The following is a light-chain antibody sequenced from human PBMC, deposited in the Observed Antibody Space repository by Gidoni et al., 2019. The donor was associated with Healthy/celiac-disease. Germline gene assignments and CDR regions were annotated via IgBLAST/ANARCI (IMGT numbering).Light chain of an antibody. CDR2: DVS. CDR1: SSDVGGYNY. J-gene: IGLJ1*01. V-gene: IGLV2-14*01. CDR3: SSYTSSSTLYV. Sequence: QSALTQPASGAGSPGQPITISCTGTSSDVGGYNYVPWYQQHPGKAPKLMIYDVSNRPSGVSNRFSGSKSGNTASLTISGLQAEDEADYYCSSYTSSSTLYVFGTGTKVTVL.